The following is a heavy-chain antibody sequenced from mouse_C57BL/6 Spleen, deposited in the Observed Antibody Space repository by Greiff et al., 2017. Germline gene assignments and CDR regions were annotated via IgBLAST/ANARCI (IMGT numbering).Heavy chain of an antibody. J-gene: IGHJ1*03. CDR3: TRGVYYSNSHWYFDV. D-gene: IGHD2-5*01. V-gene: IGHV1-15*01. CDR2: IDPETGGT. Sequence: QVQLQQSGAELVRPGASVTLSCKASGYTFTDYEMHWVKQTPVHGLEWIGAIDPETGGTAYNQKFKGKAILTADKSSSTAYMELRILTSEDSAVYYCTRGVYYSNSHWYFDVWGTGTTVTVSS. CDR1: GYTFTDYE.